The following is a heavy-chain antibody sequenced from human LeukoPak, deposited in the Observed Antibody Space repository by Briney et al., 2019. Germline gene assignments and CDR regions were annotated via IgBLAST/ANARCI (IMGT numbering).Heavy chain of an antibody. CDR1: GFTFSRNW. J-gene: IGHJ4*02. D-gene: IGHD5-18*01. CDR2: IKEDGSAD. Sequence: SGGSLRLSCAASGFTFSRNWMSWVRQAPGKGLEWVANIKEDGSADYYMDSVKGRFTISRDNAKNSLYLQMSSLRVEDTAMYYCAADSDGYELWGQGALVIVSS. CDR3: AADSDGYEL. V-gene: IGHV3-7*01.